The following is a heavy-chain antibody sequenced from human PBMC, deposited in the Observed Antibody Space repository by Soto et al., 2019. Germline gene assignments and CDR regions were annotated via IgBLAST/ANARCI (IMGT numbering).Heavy chain of an antibody. D-gene: IGHD3-3*01. CDR3: ARESSHYDFWSGYYKGPRYYYYYYGMDV. V-gene: IGHV1-69*06. CDR1: GGTFSSYA. CDR2: IIPIFGTA. J-gene: IGHJ6*02. Sequence: GASVKVSCKASGGTFSSYAISWVRQAPGQGLEWMGGIIPIFGTANYAQKFQGRVTITADKSTSTAYRELSSLRSEDTAVYYCARESSHYDFWSGYYKGPRYYYYYYGMDVWGQGTTVTVSS.